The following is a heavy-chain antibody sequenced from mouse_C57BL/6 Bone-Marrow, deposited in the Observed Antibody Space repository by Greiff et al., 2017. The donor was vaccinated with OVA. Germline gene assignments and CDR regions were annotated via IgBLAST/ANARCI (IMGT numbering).Heavy chain of an antibody. D-gene: IGHD3-2*02. V-gene: IGHV5-6*02. CDR3: ATRPRQRRLEYYFDY. CDR1: GFTFSSYG. J-gene: IGHJ2*01. Sequence: EVKLVESGGDLVKPGGSLKLSCAASGFTFSSYGMSWVRQTPDKRLEWVATISSGGSYTYYPDSVKGRFTISRDNTKNTLYLQLSSLKSEYTAMYYCATRPRQRRLEYYFDYWGQGTTLTVSS. CDR2: ISSGGSYT.